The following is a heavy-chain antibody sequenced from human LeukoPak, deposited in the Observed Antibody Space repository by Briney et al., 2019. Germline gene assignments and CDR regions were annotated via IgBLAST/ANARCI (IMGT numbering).Heavy chain of an antibody. CDR3: AKDATGGVVVITKHTWYY. CDR1: GFTFSSYS. CDR2: ISGSGGSK. V-gene: IGHV3-23*01. D-gene: IGHD3-22*01. Sequence: PGGSLRLSCAASGFTFSSYSMSWVRQAPGKGLEGVSAISGSGGSKYYADSVKGRFTISKDNSKNTLYLQMNSLRAEDTAVYYYAKDATGGVVVITKHTWYYWGKGTLVTVSS. J-gene: IGHJ4*02.